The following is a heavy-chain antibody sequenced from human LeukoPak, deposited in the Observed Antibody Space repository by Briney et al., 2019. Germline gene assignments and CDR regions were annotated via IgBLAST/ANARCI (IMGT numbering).Heavy chain of an antibody. Sequence: SETLSLTCTVSGGSISNSSYYWGWIRRPPGKGLEWIASIFYSGSTYYNPSLKSRVTMSVDTSKNQLSLKMSSVTAADTAVYYCARVSLSPDFCSGKQVDVWGQGTTVTVSS. D-gene: IGHD3-3*01. CDR2: IFYSGST. J-gene: IGHJ6*02. V-gene: IGHV4-39*07. CDR3: ARVSLSPDFCSGKQVDV. CDR1: GGSISNSSYY.